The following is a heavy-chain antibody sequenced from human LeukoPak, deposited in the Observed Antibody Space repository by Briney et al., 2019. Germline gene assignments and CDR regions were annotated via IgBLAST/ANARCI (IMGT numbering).Heavy chain of an antibody. CDR2: ISSSGSTI. Sequence: GGSLRLSCAASGFTFSSYEMNWVRQAPGKGLEWVSYISSSGSTIYYADSVKGRFTISRDNAKNSLYLQMNSLRAEDTAVYYCARGGFRGYSYGYSDYWGQGTLATVSS. D-gene: IGHD5-18*01. J-gene: IGHJ4*02. V-gene: IGHV3-48*03. CDR1: GFTFSSYE. CDR3: ARGGFRGYSYGYSDY.